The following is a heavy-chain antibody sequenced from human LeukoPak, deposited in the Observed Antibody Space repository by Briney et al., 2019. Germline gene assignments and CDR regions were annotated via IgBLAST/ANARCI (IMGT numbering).Heavy chain of an antibody. CDR2: INNDGTRI. Sequence: GGSLRLSSAASLFTPTNSWMFWVRQAPGKGLMYVSEINNDGTRIRYVDSVKGRFTISRDGAKNTLFLQMNSLRDEDPAMYYCARGGLPGGFDYWGQGILVTVSS. J-gene: IGHJ4*02. CDR3: ARGGLPGGFDY. D-gene: IGHD7-27*01. V-gene: IGHV3-74*01. CDR1: LFTPTNSW.